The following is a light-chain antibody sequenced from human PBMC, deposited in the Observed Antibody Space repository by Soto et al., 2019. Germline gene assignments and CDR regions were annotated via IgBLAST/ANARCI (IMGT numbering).Light chain of an antibody. J-gene: IGLJ3*02. CDR2: DNT. Sequence: SYELTQAPSVSVAPGQTARITCGGNNIGIKSVHWYQQQPGQAPVMVVYDNTDRPSGIPERISGSNSGSTATLTISRVEDGDEADYYCQVWDTSGDVVFGGGTKLTV. V-gene: IGLV3-21*02. CDR3: QVWDTSGDVV. CDR1: NIGIKS.